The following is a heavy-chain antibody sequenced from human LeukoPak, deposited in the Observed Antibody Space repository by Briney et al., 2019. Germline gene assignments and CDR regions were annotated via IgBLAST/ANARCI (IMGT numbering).Heavy chain of an antibody. D-gene: IGHD6-6*01. V-gene: IGHV3-20*04. Sequence: GGSLRLSCAACGFSFDEYVMSLVRQAPGKGLEWVAGINWKGDSTGYVDSVRGRFTISRDNAKNSLYLQMNSLRAEDTALYYCAIGRSSSCYYYMDVWGKGTTVTVSS. CDR1: GFSFDEYV. J-gene: IGHJ6*03. CDR2: INWKGDST. CDR3: AIGRSSSCYYYMDV.